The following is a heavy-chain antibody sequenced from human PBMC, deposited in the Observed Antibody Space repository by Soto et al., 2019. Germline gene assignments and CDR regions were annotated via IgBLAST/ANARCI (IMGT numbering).Heavy chain of an antibody. J-gene: IGHJ1*01. CDR2: ISPNSGAT. CDR3: ARGPRTQLWIAFAH. Sequence: QVQLVQSGAEVMEPGASGTVSCKASGYTFSDYYLHWVRQAPGQGPEWMGWISPNSGATDYPPKFQGRVTMTTDTSISTAFLKLASLRPDDTAIYYCARGPRTQLWIAFAHWGQGTLVTVSS. V-gene: IGHV1-2*02. D-gene: IGHD2-21*01. CDR1: GYTFSDYY.